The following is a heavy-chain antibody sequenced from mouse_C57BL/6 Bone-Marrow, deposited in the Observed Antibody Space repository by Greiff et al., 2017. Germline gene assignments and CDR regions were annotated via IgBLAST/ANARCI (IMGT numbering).Heavy chain of an antibody. V-gene: IGHV5-17*01. CDR2: ISSGSSTI. Sequence: EVQLMESGGGLVKPGGSLKLSCAASGFTFSDYGMYWVRQAPEKGLEWVAYISSGSSTINYADTVKGRFTISRDNAKNTLFLHMTSLRSEDTAMYYCARDYYGSSSYFDYWGQGTTLTVSS. CDR3: ARDYYGSSSYFDY. D-gene: IGHD1-1*01. CDR1: GFTFSDYG. J-gene: IGHJ2*01.